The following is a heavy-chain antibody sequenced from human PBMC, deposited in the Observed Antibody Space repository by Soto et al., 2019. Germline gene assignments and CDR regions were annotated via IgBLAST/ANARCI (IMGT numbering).Heavy chain of an antibody. CDR2: IYYSGST. Sequence: PSGTLSLTSTVSSGSISSSIYYWGWIRQPPGKGLEWIGSIYYSGSTYYNPSLKSRVTISVDTSKNQFSLKLSSVTAADTAVYYCASTLLGELLPCPYVDWGQGTLVTVSS. D-gene: IGHD3-10*01. CDR1: SGSISSSIYY. J-gene: IGHJ4*02. V-gene: IGHV4-39*01. CDR3: ASTLLGELLPCPYVD.